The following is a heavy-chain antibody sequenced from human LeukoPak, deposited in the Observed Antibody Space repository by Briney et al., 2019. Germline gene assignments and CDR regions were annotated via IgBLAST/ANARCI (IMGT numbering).Heavy chain of an antibody. D-gene: IGHD6-19*01. Sequence: TGGSLRLSCAASGFTFSSYWMSWVRQAPGKGLEWVANIKQDGSEKYYVDSVKGRFTISRDNAKNSLYLQMNSLRAEDTAVYYCASGPPGIAVAGLFFDYWGQGTLVTVSS. CDR3: ASGPPGIAVAGLFFDY. CDR1: GFTFSSYW. CDR2: IKQDGSEK. J-gene: IGHJ4*02. V-gene: IGHV3-7*01.